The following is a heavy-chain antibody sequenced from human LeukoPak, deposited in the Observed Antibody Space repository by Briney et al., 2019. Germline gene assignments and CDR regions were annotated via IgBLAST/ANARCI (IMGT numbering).Heavy chain of an antibody. CDR1: GYSFTSYW. D-gene: IGHD3-10*01. Sequence: GESLQISCKGSGYSFTSYWISWVRQLPGKGLEWMGRIDPSDSYTNYSPSFQGHVTISADKSISTAYLQWSSLKASDTAMYYCASLAVYGSGSYYNDDYWGQGTLVTVSS. V-gene: IGHV5-10-1*01. CDR2: IDPSDSYT. CDR3: ASLAVYGSGSYYNDDY. J-gene: IGHJ4*02.